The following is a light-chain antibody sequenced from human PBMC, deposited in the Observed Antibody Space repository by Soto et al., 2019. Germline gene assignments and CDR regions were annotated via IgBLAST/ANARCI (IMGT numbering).Light chain of an antibody. J-gene: IGKJ2*01. CDR3: QQYNNWHT. CDR1: QSVSSN. CDR2: GAS. V-gene: IGKV3-15*01. Sequence: EIVMTQSPATLSVSPEERATLSCRASQSVSSNLAWYQQKPGQAPRLLIYGASTRATGIPARFSGSGSGTEFTLTISSLQSEDFAVYYCQQYNNWHTFGQGTKLEIK.